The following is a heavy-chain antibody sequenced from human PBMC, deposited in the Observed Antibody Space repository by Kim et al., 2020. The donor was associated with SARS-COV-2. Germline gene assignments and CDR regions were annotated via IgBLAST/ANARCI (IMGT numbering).Heavy chain of an antibody. CDR1: GFTFSSYD. CDR3: ARANYYDSSGYYYYYYGMDV. J-gene: IGHJ6*02. Sequence: GGSLRLSCAASGFTFSSYDMHGVRQATGKGLEWVSAIGTAGDTYYPGSVKGRFTISRENAKNSLYLQMNSLRAGDTAVYYCARANYYDSSGYYYYYYGMDVWGQGTTVPVSS. CDR2: IGTAGDT. D-gene: IGHD3-22*01. V-gene: IGHV3-13*01.